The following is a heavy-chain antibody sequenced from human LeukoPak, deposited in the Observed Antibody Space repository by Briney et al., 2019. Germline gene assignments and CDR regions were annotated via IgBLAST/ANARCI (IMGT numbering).Heavy chain of an antibody. CDR3: ARARLLDY. D-gene: IGHD4-17*01. Sequence: SETLSLTCTVSGGSISSSSYYWGWIRQPPGKGLGWIGIINYRGNTYYNPSLKSRVTISVDTSKNQFSLKLSSVTAADTAVYYCARARLLDYWGQGTLVAVSS. CDR2: INYRGNT. CDR1: GGSISSSSYY. V-gene: IGHV4-39*01. J-gene: IGHJ4*02.